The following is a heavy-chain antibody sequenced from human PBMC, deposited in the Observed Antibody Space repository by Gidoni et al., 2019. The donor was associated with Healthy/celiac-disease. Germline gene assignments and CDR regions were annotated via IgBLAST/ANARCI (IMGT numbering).Heavy chain of an antibody. CDR3: AKSPVAVAGGGFDY. Sequence: QVPLVESGGGVVQPGRSLRLSCAASGFTFSSYGMHWVRQAPGKGLEWVAVISYDGSNKYYADSVKGRFTISRDNSKNTLYLQMNSLRAEDTAVYYCAKSPVAVAGGGFDYWGQGTLVTVSS. CDR1: GFTFSSYG. CDR2: ISYDGSNK. D-gene: IGHD6-19*01. J-gene: IGHJ4*02. V-gene: IGHV3-30*18.